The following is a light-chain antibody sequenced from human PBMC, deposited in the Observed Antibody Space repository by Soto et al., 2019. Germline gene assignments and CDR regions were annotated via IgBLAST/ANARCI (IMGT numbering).Light chain of an antibody. Sequence: DIQMTQSPSSLSASVGDRVTITCRASQSISNYLNCYQQKPGKAPKLLMYAASSLESGVPSMFGGSGSGTDFTLTISSLEPEDFATYYCQQSYSTPRTFGQGTKVEIK. CDR1: QSISNY. CDR3: QQSYSTPRT. CDR2: AAS. V-gene: IGKV1-39*01. J-gene: IGKJ1*01.